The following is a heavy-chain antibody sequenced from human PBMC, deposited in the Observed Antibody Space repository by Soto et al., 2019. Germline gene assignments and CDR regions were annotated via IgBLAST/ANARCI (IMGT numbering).Heavy chain of an antibody. CDR1: GGSFSGYY. V-gene: IGHV4-34*01. D-gene: IGHD3-16*02. J-gene: IGHJ4*02. CDR2: INHSGST. CDR3: ARGKLSDYVWGSYRYHFDY. Sequence: KSSETLSLTCAVYGGSFSGYYWSWIRQPPGKGLEWIGEINHSGSTNYNPSLKSRVTISVDTSKNQFSLKLSSVTAADTAVYYRARGKLSDYVWGSYRYHFDYWGQGTVVTVSS.